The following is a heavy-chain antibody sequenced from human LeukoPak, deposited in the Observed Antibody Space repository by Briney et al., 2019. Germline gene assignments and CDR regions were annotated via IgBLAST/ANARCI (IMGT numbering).Heavy chain of an antibody. Sequence: PSETLSLTCAVYGGSFSGYYWSWIRQPPGKGLEWIGEINHSGSTNYNPSLKSRVTISVGTSKNQFSLKLSSVTAADTAVYYCAREIVATMWGYYYYYYYMDVWGKGTTVTVSS. CDR1: GGSFSGYY. CDR2: INHSGST. D-gene: IGHD5-12*01. J-gene: IGHJ6*03. V-gene: IGHV4-34*01. CDR3: AREIVATMWGYYYYYYYMDV.